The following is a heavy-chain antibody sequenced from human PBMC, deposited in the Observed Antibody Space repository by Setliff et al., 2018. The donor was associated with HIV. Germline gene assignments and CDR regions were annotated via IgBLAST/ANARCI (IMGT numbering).Heavy chain of an antibody. D-gene: IGHD1-26*01. CDR3: TRGGYSGAFLDAFDI. J-gene: IGHJ3*02. CDR2: INPNSGGT. V-gene: IGHV1-2*02. Sequence: ASVKVSCKASGYTFSDYYLHWVRQAPGQAIEWMGWINPNSGGTNYAQRFQGRVTMTTDTSTSTAYMELRSLISDDTAVYYCTRGGYSGAFLDAFDIWGQGTMVTVSS. CDR1: GYTFSDYY.